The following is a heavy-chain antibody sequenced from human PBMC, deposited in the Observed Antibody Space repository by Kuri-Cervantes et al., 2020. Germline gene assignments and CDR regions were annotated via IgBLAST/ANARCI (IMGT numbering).Heavy chain of an antibody. CDR1: GGTFSSYA. CDR2: IIPIFGTA. V-gene: IGHV1-69*06. D-gene: IGHD6-19*01. CDR3: ARESGIAVAGGLGYYFDY. J-gene: IGHJ4*02. Sequence: SVKVSCKASGGTFSSYAISWVRQAPGQGLEWMGGIIPIFGTANYAQKFQGRVTITADKSTSTAYMELSSLRSEDTAVYYCARESGIAVAGGLGYYFDYWGQGTLVTVSS.